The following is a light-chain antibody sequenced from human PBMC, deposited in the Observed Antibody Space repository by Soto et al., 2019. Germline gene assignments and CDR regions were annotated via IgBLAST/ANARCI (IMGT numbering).Light chain of an antibody. CDR3: QQNYSPPPVT. J-gene: IGKJ5*01. CDR1: QGIAKF. Sequence: DIQMTQSPSSLSASVGDRVTITCRASQGIAKFLNWYQQKPGKAPKLLIYGTSSLRSGVPSRFSGSGFGTDFTLTISSLQPEDSATYYCQQNYSPPPVTFGQGTRLEIK. V-gene: IGKV1-39*01. CDR2: GTS.